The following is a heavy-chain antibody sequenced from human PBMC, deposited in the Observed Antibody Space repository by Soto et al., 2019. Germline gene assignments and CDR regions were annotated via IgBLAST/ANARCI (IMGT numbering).Heavy chain of an antibody. D-gene: IGHD3-10*01. CDR2: IIPIFGTA. J-gene: IGHJ4*02. CDR3: ARDGASGSDIGY. CDR1: GGTFSSYA. Sequence: QVQLVQSGAEVKKPGSSVKVSCKASGGTFSSYAISWVRQAPGQGLEWMGGIIPIFGTANYAQKFQGRVTITAYESTSTAYMELRSLRSEDTAVYYFARDGASGSDIGYWGQGTLVTVSS. V-gene: IGHV1-69*01.